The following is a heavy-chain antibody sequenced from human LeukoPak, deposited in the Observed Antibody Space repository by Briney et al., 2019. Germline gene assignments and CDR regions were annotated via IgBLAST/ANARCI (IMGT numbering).Heavy chain of an antibody. J-gene: IGHJ1*01. D-gene: IGHD6-19*01. V-gene: IGHV3-9*01. CDR2: ISWNSGSI. CDR1: GFTFSSYA. CDR3: AKAKAVAGTGDFQH. Sequence: GGSLRLSSAASGFTFSSYAMSWVRQAPGKGMEWVSGISWNSGSIVYADSVKGRFTISRDNAKNSLYLQMNSLRAEDTALYYCAKAKAVAGTGDFQHWGQGTLVTVSS.